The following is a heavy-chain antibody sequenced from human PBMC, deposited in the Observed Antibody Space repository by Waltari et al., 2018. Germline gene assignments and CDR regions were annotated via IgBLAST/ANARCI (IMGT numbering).Heavy chain of an antibody. V-gene: IGHV4-39*01. CDR2: IYYSGST. CDR1: GGSLSSSSYY. D-gene: IGHD3-3*01. J-gene: IGHJ3*02. CDR3: ARTIFGVVILAFDI. Sequence: QLQLQESGPGLVKPSETLSLTCTVSGGSLSSSSYYLGWIRQPPGKGLEWIGSIYYSGSTYYNPSLKSRVTISVDTSKNQFSLKLSSVTAADTAVYYCARTIFGVVILAFDIWGQGTMVTVSS.